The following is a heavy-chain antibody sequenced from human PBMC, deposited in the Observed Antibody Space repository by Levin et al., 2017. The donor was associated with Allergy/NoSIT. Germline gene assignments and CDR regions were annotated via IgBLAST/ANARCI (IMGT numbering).Heavy chain of an antibody. CDR2: IYSGGST. V-gene: IGHV3-53*01. D-gene: IGHD4-17*01. CDR1: GFTVSSNY. J-gene: IGHJ3*02. CDR3: ARDRAGDWAYGDYEAADAFDI. Sequence: PGGSLRLSCAASGFTVSSNYMSWVRQAPGKGLEWVSVIYSGGSTYYADSVKGRFTISRDNSKNTLYLQMNSLRAEDTAVYYCARDRAGDWAYGDYEAADAFDIWGQGTMVTVSS.